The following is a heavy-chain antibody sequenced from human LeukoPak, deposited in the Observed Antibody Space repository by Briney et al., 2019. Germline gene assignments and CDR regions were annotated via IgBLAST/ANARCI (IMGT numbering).Heavy chain of an antibody. D-gene: IGHD3-10*01. CDR2: INPNSGGT. CDR1: GYTFTGYY. J-gene: IGHJ5*02. V-gene: IGHV1-2*06. CDR3: ARLIEGYYYGSGKFDP. Sequence: ASVKVSCKASGYTFTGYYMHWMRQAPGQGLEWMGRINPNSGGTNYAQKFQGRVTMTRDTSISTAYMELSRLRSDDTAVYYCARLIEGYYYGSGKFDPWGQGTLVTVSS.